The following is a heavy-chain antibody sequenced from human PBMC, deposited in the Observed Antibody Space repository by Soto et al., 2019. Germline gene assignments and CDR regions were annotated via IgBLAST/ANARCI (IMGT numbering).Heavy chain of an antibody. J-gene: IGHJ6*02. D-gene: IGHD4-4*01. V-gene: IGHV4-30-4*01. Sequence: SETLSLTCTVSGGSISSGDYYWSWIRQPPGKGLEWIGYIYYSGSTYYNPSLKSRVTISVDTSKNQFSLKLSSVTAADTAVYYCARSTVRSYYYYGMDVWGQGTTVTVSS. CDR2: IYYSGST. CDR1: GGSISSGDYY. CDR3: ARSTVRSYYYYGMDV.